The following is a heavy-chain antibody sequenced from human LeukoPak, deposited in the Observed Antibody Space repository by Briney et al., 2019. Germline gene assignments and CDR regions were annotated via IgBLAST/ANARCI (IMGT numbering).Heavy chain of an antibody. D-gene: IGHD3-9*01. Sequence: GGSLRLSCTASGFTFSSYSMNWVRQAPGKGLEWVSCISGSSSYIYYADSVKGRFTISRDNAKNSLYLQMNSLRAEDTAVYYCARDGYDILTGYYVYWGQGTLVTVSS. CDR3: ARDGYDILTGYYVY. V-gene: IGHV3-21*01. CDR1: GFTFSSYS. J-gene: IGHJ4*02. CDR2: ISGSSSYI.